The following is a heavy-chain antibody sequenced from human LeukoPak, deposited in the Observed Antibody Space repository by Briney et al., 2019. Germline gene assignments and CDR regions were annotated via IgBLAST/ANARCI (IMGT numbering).Heavy chain of an antibody. D-gene: IGHD3-22*01. V-gene: IGHV4-4*02. CDR3: ARWYYDSSGLDY. CDR2: IYHSGST. Sequence: SETLSLTCAVSGGSISSSNWWSWVRQPPGKGLEWIGEIYHSGSTNYNPSLKSRVTISVDKSKNQFSLKLSSVTAPDTAVYYCARWYYDSSGLDYWGQGTLVTVSS. CDR1: GGSISSSNW. J-gene: IGHJ4*02.